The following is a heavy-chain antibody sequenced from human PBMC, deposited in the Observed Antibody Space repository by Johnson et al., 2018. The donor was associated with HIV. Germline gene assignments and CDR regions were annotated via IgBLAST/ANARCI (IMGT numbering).Heavy chain of an antibody. V-gene: IGHV3-66*01. CDR2: IYSDSDT. D-gene: IGHD6-13*01. J-gene: IGHJ3*02. CDR1: GFTFSYNY. CDR3: AREQLVLGSFRSDAFDI. Sequence: VQLVESGGGLVQPGGSLRLSCAASGFTFSYNYMHWVRQAPGKGLEWVSIIYSDSDTYYAASLKGRFTISRDNSNNTLYLQMNSLRAEDTAVYYCAREQLVLGSFRSDAFDIWGQGTMVTVSS.